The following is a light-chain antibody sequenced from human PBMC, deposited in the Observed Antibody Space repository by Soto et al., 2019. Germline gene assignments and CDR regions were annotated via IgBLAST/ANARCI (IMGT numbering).Light chain of an antibody. V-gene: IGKV1-5*03. Sequence: DSQMTQPPPTLSASVGDRVTITWGASQSTSSYLAWYQQKPGKAPKLLIYQASSLENGVPSRFSGSGSGTEFSLTISSLQPDDLATYYCQQYNGYRWPFGQGTKVDIK. CDR1: QSTSSY. J-gene: IGKJ1*01. CDR3: QQYNGYRWP. CDR2: QAS.